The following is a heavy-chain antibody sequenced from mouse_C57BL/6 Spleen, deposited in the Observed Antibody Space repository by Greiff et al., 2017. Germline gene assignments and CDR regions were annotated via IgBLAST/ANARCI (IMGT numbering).Heavy chain of an antibody. J-gene: IGHJ2*01. CDR3: ARKQAYYSKGADY. D-gene: IGHD2-5*01. CDR1: GYTFTSYW. Sequence: QVQLQQPGAELVMPGASVKLSCKASGYTFTSYWMHWVKQRPGQGLEWIGEIDPSDSYTNYNQKFKGKSTLTVDKSSSTAYMQLSSLTSEDSSVYDCARKQAYYSKGADYWGQGTTLTVSS. V-gene: IGHV1-69*01. CDR2: IDPSDSYT.